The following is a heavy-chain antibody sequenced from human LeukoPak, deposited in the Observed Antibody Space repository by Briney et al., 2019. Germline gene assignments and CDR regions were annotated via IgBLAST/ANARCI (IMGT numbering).Heavy chain of an antibody. CDR1: GFTFSNYA. CDR2: ISYDGSNK. CDR3: AKDSSYYYDSSGYYSPDY. J-gene: IGHJ4*02. V-gene: IGHV3-30*04. D-gene: IGHD3-22*01. Sequence: GGSLRLSCADSGFTFSNYAMHWVRQTPGKGLEWVAVISYDGSNKYYADSVKGRFTISRDNSKYTLYLQMNSLRAEDTAVYYCAKDSSYYYDSSGYYSPDYWGQGTLVTVSS.